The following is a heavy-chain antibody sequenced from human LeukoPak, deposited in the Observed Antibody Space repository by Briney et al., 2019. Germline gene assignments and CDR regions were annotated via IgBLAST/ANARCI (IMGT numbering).Heavy chain of an antibody. D-gene: IGHD6-6*01. Sequence: GGSLRLSCAVSGFTVSGDYMSWVRQAPGKGLEWVSVIYSGGSTYYADSVKGRFTISRDNSKNTLYLQMNSLRAEDTAVYYCAKGDHTYSSSSFAYWGQGTLVTVSS. V-gene: IGHV3-53*01. J-gene: IGHJ4*02. CDR2: IYSGGST. CDR3: AKGDHTYSSSSFAY. CDR1: GFTVSGDY.